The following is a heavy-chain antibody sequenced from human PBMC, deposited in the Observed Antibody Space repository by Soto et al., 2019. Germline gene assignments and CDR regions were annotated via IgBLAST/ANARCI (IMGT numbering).Heavy chain of an antibody. CDR3: AKGPNRSKVRGNGY. J-gene: IGHJ4*02. Sequence: EVQLLESGGGLVQPGGSLRLSCAASGFTFSSYAMSWVRQAPGKGLEWVSAISGSGGSTYYADSVKGRFTISRDNSKNTLYLQMNSLRDEDTAVYYCAKGPNRSKVRGNGYWGQGTLVTVSS. CDR2: ISGSGGST. CDR1: GFTFSSYA. V-gene: IGHV3-23*01. D-gene: IGHD3-10*01.